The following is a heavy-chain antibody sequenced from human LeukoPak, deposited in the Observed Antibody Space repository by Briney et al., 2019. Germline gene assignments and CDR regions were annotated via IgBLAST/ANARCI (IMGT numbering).Heavy chain of an antibody. V-gene: IGHV3-30-3*01. CDR1: GFTFSSYA. Sequence: GGSLRLSCAASGFTFSSYAMHWVRQAPGKGLGWVAVISYDGSNKYYADSVKDRFTISRDNSKNTPYLQMNSLRAEDTAVYYCGGGAAAGTGYYYYGMDVWGQGTTVTVSS. CDR2: ISYDGSNK. CDR3: GGGAAAGTGYYYYGMDV. J-gene: IGHJ6*02. D-gene: IGHD6-13*01.